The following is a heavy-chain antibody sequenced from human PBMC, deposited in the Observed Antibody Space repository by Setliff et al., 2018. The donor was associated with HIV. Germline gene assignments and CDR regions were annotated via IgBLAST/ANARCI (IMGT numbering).Heavy chain of an antibody. CDR3: ARDDSIVLVPAIMRGDGFDF. Sequence: PSETLSLTCTVSGCSVGSSSYYWAWIRQPPGKGLEWIGSIYYTGNTKYNPSLESRVTFSIDTSEKQFSLRLASVTAADTAIYYCARDDSIVLVPAIMRGDGFDFWGQGRMVTVSS. CDR1: GCSVGSSSYY. J-gene: IGHJ3*01. V-gene: IGHV4-39*07. CDR2: IYYTGNT. D-gene: IGHD2-2*01.